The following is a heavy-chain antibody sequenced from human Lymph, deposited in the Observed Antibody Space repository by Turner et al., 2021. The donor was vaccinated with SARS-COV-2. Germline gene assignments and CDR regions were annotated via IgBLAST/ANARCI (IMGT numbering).Heavy chain of an antibody. CDR2: FDLEDGET. D-gene: IGHD6-19*01. J-gene: IGHJ4*02. V-gene: IGHV1-24*01. CDR1: GSTLTELS. Sequence: QVQLVQSGAEVKKPGASVKVSCKVSGSTLTELSMHWVRQAPGKGLEWMGGFDLEDGETIYAQKFQGRVTMTEDTSTDTPYMALSSLRSEDTAVYYCAIGSSKPQWLDLFWYWGQGTLVTVSS. CDR3: AIGSSKPQWLDLFWY.